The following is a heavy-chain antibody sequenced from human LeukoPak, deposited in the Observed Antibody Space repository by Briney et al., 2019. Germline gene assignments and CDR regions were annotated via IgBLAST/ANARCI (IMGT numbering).Heavy chain of an antibody. Sequence: PAGSLSLSCAASGFTFSSYWMSWVRQAPGKGQERVANIKQDGSEKYYVDSVKGRFTISRDNAKNSLYLQMNSLRAEDTAVYYCARVPPYGDYRGDSQPADYWGQGTLVTVSS. CDR2: IKQDGSEK. J-gene: IGHJ4*02. CDR1: GFTFSSYW. CDR3: ARVPPYGDYRGDSQPADY. V-gene: IGHV3-7*01. D-gene: IGHD4-17*01.